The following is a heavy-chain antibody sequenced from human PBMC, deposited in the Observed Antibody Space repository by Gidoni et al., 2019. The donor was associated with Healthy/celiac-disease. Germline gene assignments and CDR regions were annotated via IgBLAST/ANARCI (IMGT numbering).Heavy chain of an antibody. V-gene: IGHV1-46*01. J-gene: IGHJ3*02. CDR1: GYTFTSYY. CDR3: ARVGCSSTSCYNYPTPYDAFDI. CDR2: INPSGGST. Sequence: QVQLVQSGAEVKKPGASVKVSCKASGYTFTSYYMHWVRQAPGQGLEWMGIINPSGGSTSYEQKFQGRVTMTRDTSTSTVYMELSSLRSEDTAVYYCARVGCSSTSCYNYPTPYDAFDIWGQGTMVTVFS. D-gene: IGHD2-2*02.